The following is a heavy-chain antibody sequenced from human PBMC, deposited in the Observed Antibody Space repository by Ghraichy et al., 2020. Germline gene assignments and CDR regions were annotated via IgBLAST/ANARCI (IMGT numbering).Heavy chain of an antibody. CDR3: ASAFRYSSSKFEH. CDR2: TSGSGTTM. V-gene: IGHV3-48*03. CDR1: GFSFSNYD. Sequence: LSLTCAASGFSFSNYDMNWIRQAPGKGLEWVAFTSGSGTTMFYADSVKGRFTISRDNPSNSLYLQMDSLRDDDTAIYYCASAFRYSSSKFEHWGQGTLVTVSS. D-gene: IGHD6-6*01. J-gene: IGHJ4*02.